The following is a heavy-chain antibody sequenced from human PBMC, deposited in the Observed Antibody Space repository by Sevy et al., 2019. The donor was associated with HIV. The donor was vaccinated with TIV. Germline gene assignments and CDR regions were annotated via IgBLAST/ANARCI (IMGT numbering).Heavy chain of an antibody. CDR1: GFTFCTYV. CDR2: IWHDGSDE. D-gene: IGHD4-17*01. CDR3: ASEAGYGGNSRPSDY. J-gene: IGHJ4*02. Sequence: GGSLRLSCVASGFTFCTYVMHWVRQAPGKGLEWVAVIWHDGSDEYYADSVKGRFTISRDNSKNTLYLQMNSLRAEDTAVYYCASEAGYGGNSRPSDYWGQGTLVTVSS. V-gene: IGHV3-33*08.